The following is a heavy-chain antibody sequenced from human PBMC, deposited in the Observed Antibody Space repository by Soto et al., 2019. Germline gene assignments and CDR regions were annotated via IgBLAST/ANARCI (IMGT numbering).Heavy chain of an antibody. CDR2: ISPNGGST. CDR1: GFTFSSYD. J-gene: IGHJ4*02. D-gene: IGHD3-9*01. CDR3: VKLTDY. Sequence: GGSLRLSCSASGFTFSSYDVHWVRQAPGKGLEFVAGISPNGGSTYYADSVKGRSTVSRDNSKNTLYLQMRSLGPEDTALYYCVKLTDYWGQGTLVTVSS. V-gene: IGHV3-64D*06.